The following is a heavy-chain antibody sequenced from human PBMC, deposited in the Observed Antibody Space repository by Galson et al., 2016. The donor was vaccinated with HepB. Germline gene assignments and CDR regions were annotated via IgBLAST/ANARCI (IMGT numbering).Heavy chain of an antibody. V-gene: IGHV3-66*01. D-gene: IGHD3-10*01. CDR2: IYSDDRS. CDR3: ARDPEGGSGSLAFDI. J-gene: IGHJ3*02. Sequence: SLRLSCAASGITVSINYMSWVRQAPGKGLEWVSVIYSDDRSHYADSVKDRFTISRDNSKKRLSLQMNSLRAEDTAVYYCARDPEGGSGSLAFDIWGQGTKVTVSS. CDR1: GITVSINY.